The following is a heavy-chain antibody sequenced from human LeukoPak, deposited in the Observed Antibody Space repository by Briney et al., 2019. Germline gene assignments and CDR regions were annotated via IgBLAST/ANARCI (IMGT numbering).Heavy chain of an antibody. Sequence: PGGSLRLSCAASGFTFSSYGMHWVRQTPGKGLEWVAFIRYDGSNKNYADSVKGRFTFSRDNSKNTVYLQMNSLRAEDTAVYYCAKDRYCDNGVCSGSFDYWGQGTLVTVSS. V-gene: IGHV3-30*02. D-gene: IGHD2-8*01. CDR3: AKDRYCDNGVCSGSFDY. CDR1: GFTFSSYG. J-gene: IGHJ4*02. CDR2: IRYDGSNK.